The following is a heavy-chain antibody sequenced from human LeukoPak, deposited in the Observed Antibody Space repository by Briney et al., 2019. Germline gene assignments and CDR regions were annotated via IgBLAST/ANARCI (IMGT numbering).Heavy chain of an antibody. CDR2: ISSSSSTI. V-gene: IGHV3-48*01. Sequence: GGSLRLSCAASGFTFSSYSMNWVRQAPGKGLEWVSYISSSSSTIYYADSVKGQFIITRENAKNSLYLQMNSLRVEDTAVYYCARDRHGMAVWGQGTTVVVSS. CDR1: GFTFSSYS. CDR3: ARDRHGMAV. J-gene: IGHJ6*02.